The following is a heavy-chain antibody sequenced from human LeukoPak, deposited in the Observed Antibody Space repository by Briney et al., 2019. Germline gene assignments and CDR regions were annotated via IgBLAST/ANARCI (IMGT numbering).Heavy chain of an antibody. Sequence: PGGSLRLSCAASGFTFSSYGMHWVRQAPGKGLEWVTFILYDGSNKYYADSVKGRFTISRDNSKNTLYLQMNSLRAEDTAIYYCVRDRGTYRPIDYWGQGTLVTVSS. J-gene: IGHJ4*02. D-gene: IGHD1-26*01. CDR1: GFTFSSYG. V-gene: IGHV3-30*02. CDR3: VRDRGTYRPIDY. CDR2: ILYDGSNK.